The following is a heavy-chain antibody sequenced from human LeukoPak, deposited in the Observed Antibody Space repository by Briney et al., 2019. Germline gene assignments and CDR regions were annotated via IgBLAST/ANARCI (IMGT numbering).Heavy chain of an antibody. J-gene: IGHJ3*02. D-gene: IGHD3-3*01. Sequence: SVKVSCKVSGGTVRNYAISWVRQAPGQGLEWMGGFIPVFNVVTYARKFQGRVTITADESTSTVYMELRSLTSEDTAVFYCANLESKTRGGAFDIWGQGTAVTVSS. CDR1: GGTVRNYA. V-gene: IGHV1-69*13. CDR2: FIPVFNVV. CDR3: ANLESKTRGGAFDI.